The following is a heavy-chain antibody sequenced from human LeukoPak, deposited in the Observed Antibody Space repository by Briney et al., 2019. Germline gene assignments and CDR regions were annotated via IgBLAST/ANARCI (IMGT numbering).Heavy chain of an antibody. V-gene: IGHV4-39*01. Sequence: SETLSLTCTVSGGSISSSSYYWGWIRQPPGKGLEWIGSIYYSGSTYYNPSLESRVTISVDTSKNQFSLKLSSVTAADTAVYYCARRKASERNYYYYYMDVWGKGTTVTVSS. CDR1: GGSISSSSYY. CDR3: ARRKASERNYYYYYMDV. D-gene: IGHD5-24*01. CDR2: IYYSGST. J-gene: IGHJ6*03.